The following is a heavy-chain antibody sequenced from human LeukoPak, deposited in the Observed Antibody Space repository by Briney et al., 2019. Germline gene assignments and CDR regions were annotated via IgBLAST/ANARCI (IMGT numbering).Heavy chain of an antibody. V-gene: IGHV3-23*01. Sequence: GGSLRLSCAASGFTFSSYAMSWVRQAPGKGLEWVSAISGSGGSTYYADSVKGRFTISRDNSKNTLYLQMNSLRAEDTAVYYCARDRSRAVSSSWYYFDYWGQGTLVTVSS. D-gene: IGHD6-13*01. CDR3: ARDRSRAVSSSWYYFDY. CDR2: ISGSGGST. CDR1: GFTFSSYA. J-gene: IGHJ4*02.